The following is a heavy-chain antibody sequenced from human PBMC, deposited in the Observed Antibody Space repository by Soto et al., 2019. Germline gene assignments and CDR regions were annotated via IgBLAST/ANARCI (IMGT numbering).Heavy chain of an antibody. CDR1: GGTFSSYT. CDR3: ASCSVVAATAYYYYYYMDV. Sequence: ASVKVSCKASGGTFSSYTISWVRQAPGQGLEWMGRIIPILGIANYAQKFQGRVTITADKSTSTAYMELSSLRSEDTAVYYCASCSVVAATAYYYYYYMDVWGKGTTVTVSS. CDR2: IIPILGIA. D-gene: IGHD2-15*01. J-gene: IGHJ6*03. V-gene: IGHV1-69*02.